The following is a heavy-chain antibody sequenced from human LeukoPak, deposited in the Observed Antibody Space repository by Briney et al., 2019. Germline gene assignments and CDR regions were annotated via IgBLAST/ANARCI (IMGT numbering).Heavy chain of an antibody. V-gene: IGHV3-7*01. J-gene: IGHJ4*02. CDR1: GFTFSTYW. CDR3: ARSLFIAAAGYFDY. D-gene: IGHD6-13*01. CDR2: INQDGSEK. Sequence: PGGSLRLSCAASGFTFSTYWMSWVRQAPGKGLEWVANINQDGSEKYYVDSVKGRFTISRDNAKNSLYLQMNSLRAEDTAVYYCARSLFIAAAGYFDYWGQGTLVTVSS.